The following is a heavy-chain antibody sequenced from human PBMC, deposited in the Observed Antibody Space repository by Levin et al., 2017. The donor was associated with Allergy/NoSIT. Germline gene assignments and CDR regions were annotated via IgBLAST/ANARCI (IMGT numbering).Heavy chain of an antibody. D-gene: IGHD3-10*01. CDR1: GDSISSGAYY. V-gene: IGHV4-31*03. CDR3: ATSYYASGRFDY. J-gene: IGHJ4*02. Sequence: SQTLSLTCTVSGDSISSGAYYWSWIRQHPGKGLEWIGNIYYSGTTYYNPSLKSRATISVDTSKNQFSLKLNSVTAADTAVYYCATSYYASGRFDYWGQGTLVTVSS. CDR2: IYYSGTT.